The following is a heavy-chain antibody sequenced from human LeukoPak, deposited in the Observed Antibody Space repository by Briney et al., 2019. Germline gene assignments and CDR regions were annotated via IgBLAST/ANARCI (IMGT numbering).Heavy chain of an antibody. J-gene: IGHJ4*02. D-gene: IGHD6-19*01. CDR2: ISAYNGNT. CDR3: ARDSSGWVPHFDY. CDR1: GYTFTGYY. V-gene: IGHV1-18*04. Sequence: ASVKVSCKASGYTFTGYYMHWVRQAPGQGLEWMGWISAYNGNTNYAQKLQGRVTMTTDTSTSTAYMELRSLRSDDTAVYYCARDSSGWVPHFDYWGQGTLVTVSS.